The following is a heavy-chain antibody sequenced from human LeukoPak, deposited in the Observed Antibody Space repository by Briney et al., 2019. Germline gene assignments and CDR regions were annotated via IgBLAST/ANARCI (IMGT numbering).Heavy chain of an antibody. J-gene: IGHJ4*02. CDR2: ISGDGTGT. V-gene: IGHV3-43*02. CDR1: GFNFSAYA. CDR3: ATVIPRGWYHWNYYFDY. Sequence: GGSLRLSCAASGFNFSAYAMHWVRHAPGRGLEWVPLISGDGTGTYSADSVKGRFTISRDNSKNYLYLQMNSLRTEDTALYYCATVIPRGWYHWNYYFDYWGQGSLVTVSS. D-gene: IGHD1-7*01.